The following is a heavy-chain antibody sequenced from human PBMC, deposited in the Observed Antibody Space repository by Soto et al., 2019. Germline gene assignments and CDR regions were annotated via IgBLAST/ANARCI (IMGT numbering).Heavy chain of an antibody. J-gene: IGHJ6*02. CDR1: GYTFTSYD. V-gene: IGHV1-8*01. CDR3: ARGRGSSGWRYYYGMDV. D-gene: IGHD6-19*01. Sequence: QVQLVQSGAEVKKPGASVKVSCKASGYTFTSYDINWVRQATGQGLEWMGWMNPNSGNKGYAQKFQGRVTMTRNTSISTAYMELSSLRSEDTAVYYCARGRGSSGWRYYYGMDVWGQGTTVTVSS. CDR2: MNPNSGNK.